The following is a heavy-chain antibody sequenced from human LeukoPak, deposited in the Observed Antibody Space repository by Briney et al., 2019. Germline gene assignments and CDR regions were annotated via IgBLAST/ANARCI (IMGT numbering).Heavy chain of an antibody. J-gene: IGHJ4*02. CDR3: ARDILSGNPDFDY. CDR2: ISYDGSNK. CDR1: GFTFSSYA. V-gene: IGHV3-30-3*01. Sequence: PGRSLRLSCAASGFTFSSYAMHWVRQAPGKGLEWVAVISYDGSNKYYADSVKGRFTISRDNSKSTLYLQMNSLRAEDTAVYYCARDILSGNPDFDYWGQGTLVTVSS. D-gene: IGHD3-3*02.